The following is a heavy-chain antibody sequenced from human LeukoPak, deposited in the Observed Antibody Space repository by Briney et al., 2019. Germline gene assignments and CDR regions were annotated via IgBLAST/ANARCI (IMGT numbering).Heavy chain of an antibody. V-gene: IGHV4-4*02. CDR2: VNLQGST. CDR3: AREGGPYRPLDY. CDR1: GGSITSTNY. Sequence: SETLSLTCGVSGGSITSTNYWTWVRQPPGKGLEWIGEVNLQGSTDYNPSLMGRVAISVDMSENHISLQLTSVTAADTAVYYCAREGGPYRPLDYSGQGTLVTVSS. J-gene: IGHJ4*02.